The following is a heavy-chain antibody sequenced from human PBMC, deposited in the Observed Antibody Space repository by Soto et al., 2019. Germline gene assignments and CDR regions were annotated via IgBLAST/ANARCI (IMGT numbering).Heavy chain of an antibody. V-gene: IGHV3-21*01. CDR1: GFTFSSYS. J-gene: IGHJ4*02. D-gene: IGHD2-2*01. CDR2: ISSSSSYI. Sequence: GGSLRLSCAASGFTFSSYSMNWVRQAPGKGLEWVSSISSSSSYIYYADSVKGRFTISRDNAKNSLYLQMNSLRAEDTAVYYCASSIGYCSSTSCYYPDYWGQGTLVTVSS. CDR3: ASSIGYCSSTSCYYPDY.